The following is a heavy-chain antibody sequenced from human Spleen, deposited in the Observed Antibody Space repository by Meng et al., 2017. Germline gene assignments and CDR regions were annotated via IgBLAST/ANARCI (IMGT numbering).Heavy chain of an antibody. CDR2: INHRGNT. V-gene: IGHV4-34*01. CDR3: ARGPTTMAHDFDY. Sequence: QVQRQQWGAGLLNPSGSLSLPCVVSGGSFSDYYWSWTRQPPGKGLEWIGEINHRGNTNYNSFLESRVTISVDTSQNSLSLKLSSVTAADSAVYYCARGPTTMAHDFDYWGQGTLVTVSS. D-gene: IGHD4-11*01. J-gene: IGHJ4*02. CDR1: GGSFSDYY.